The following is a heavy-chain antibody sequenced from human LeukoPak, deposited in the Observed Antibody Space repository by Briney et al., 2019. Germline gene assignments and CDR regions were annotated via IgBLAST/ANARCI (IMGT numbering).Heavy chain of an antibody. D-gene: IGHD3-22*01. CDR3: ARTDSSGYHYFDY. CDR2: IYYSGST. V-gene: IGHV4-31*03. J-gene: IGHJ4*02. CDR1: GGSISSGGYY. Sequence: SETLSLTCTVSGGSISSGGYYWSWLRQHPGKGLEWIGYIYYSGSTYYNPSLKSRVTISVDTSKNQFSLKLSSVTAADTAVYYCARTDSSGYHYFDYWGQGTLVTVSS.